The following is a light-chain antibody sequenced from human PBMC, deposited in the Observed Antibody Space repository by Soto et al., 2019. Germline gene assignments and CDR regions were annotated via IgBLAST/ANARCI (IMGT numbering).Light chain of an antibody. J-gene: IGKJ1*01. V-gene: IGKV3-20*01. CDR3: QQYDNSRT. CDR2: GAS. CDR1: QSVSSSY. Sequence: EIVLTQSPGTLSLSPGEKATLSCRASQSVSSSYLAWYQQKLGQAPRLLIYGASTRATGIPDRFSGSGSGTDFTLTISRLEPEDFAVYYCQQYDNSRTFGQGTKVDSK.